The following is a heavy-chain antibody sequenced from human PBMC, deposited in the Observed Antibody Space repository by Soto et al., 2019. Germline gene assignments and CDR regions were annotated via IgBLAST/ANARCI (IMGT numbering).Heavy chain of an antibody. D-gene: IGHD4-17*01. J-gene: IGHJ4*02. CDR2: ISTYNGNT. CDR1: GYTFSSFG. CDR3: ARLWGYGDYGEMGY. Sequence: QVQLVQSGAEVKKPGASVKVSCKASGYTFSSFGISWVRQAPGQGLEWMGWISTYNGNTKYAQKLHGRVTMTTDTSTSTANMELRSLRSDDTAVYYCARLWGYGDYGEMGYWGQGTLVTVSS. V-gene: IGHV1-18*01.